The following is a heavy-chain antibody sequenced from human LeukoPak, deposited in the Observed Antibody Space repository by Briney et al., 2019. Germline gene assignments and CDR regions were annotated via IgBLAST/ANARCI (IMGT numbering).Heavy chain of an antibody. CDR3: ARLSDSDSNGYYWGFEY. CDR2: IYYSGST. CDR1: GGSISSYY. Sequence: SETLSLTCTVSGGSISSYYWSWTRQPPGKGLECIGYIYYSGSTNYNPSLKSRVTISVDTSKNQFSLKLSSVTAADTAVYYCARLSDSDSNGYYWGFEYWGQGTLVTVSS. D-gene: IGHD3-22*01. J-gene: IGHJ4*02. V-gene: IGHV4-59*08.